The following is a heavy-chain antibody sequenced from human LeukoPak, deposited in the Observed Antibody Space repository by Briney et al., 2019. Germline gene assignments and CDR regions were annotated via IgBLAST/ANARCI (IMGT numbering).Heavy chain of an antibody. CDR3: AREGACSGGSCYYAFDI. J-gene: IGHJ3*02. CDR1: GFTFSSYA. CDR2: ISYDGSNK. D-gene: IGHD2-15*01. Sequence: GGSLRLSCAASGFTFSSYAMHWVRRAPGKGLEWVAVISYDGSNKYYADSVKGRFTISRDNSKNTLYLQMNSLRAEDTAVYYCAREGACSGGSCYYAFDIWGQGTMVTVSS. V-gene: IGHV3-30*04.